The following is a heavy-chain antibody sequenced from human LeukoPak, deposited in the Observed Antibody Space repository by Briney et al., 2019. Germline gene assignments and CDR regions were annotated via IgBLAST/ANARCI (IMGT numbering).Heavy chain of an antibody. CDR3: ARGRRHREEADRITIFGVVIIRGGYFDY. J-gene: IGHJ4*02. D-gene: IGHD3-3*01. Sequence: GGSLRLSCAASGFTFSDYYMSWIRQAPGKGLEWVSYISSSGSTIYYADSVKGRFTISRDNAKNSLYLQMNSLRAEDTAVYYCARGRRHREEADRITIFGVVIIRGGYFDYWGQGTLVTVSS. V-gene: IGHV3-11*01. CDR2: ISSSGSTI. CDR1: GFTFSDYY.